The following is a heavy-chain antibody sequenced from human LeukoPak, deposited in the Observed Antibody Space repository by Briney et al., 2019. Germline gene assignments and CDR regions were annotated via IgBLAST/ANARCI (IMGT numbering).Heavy chain of an antibody. Sequence: GGSLRLSCAASGFTVSNNYMSWVRQAPGKGLEWVSIIYNDGSPKYTDSVKGRFTISRDNSKNTLYLQMNSLRAEDTAVYYCAKDPRRYYYDSSGYSDYWGQGTLVTVSS. CDR3: AKDPRRYYYDSSGYSDY. V-gene: IGHV3-53*05. CDR2: IYNDGSP. D-gene: IGHD3-22*01. CDR1: GFTVSNNY. J-gene: IGHJ4*02.